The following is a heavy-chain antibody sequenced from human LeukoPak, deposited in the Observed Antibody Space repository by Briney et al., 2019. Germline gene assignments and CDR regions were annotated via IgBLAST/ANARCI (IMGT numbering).Heavy chain of an antibody. CDR1: GFTFSSYS. D-gene: IGHD2-2*01. J-gene: IGHJ4*02. V-gene: IGHV3-21*01. CDR3: ARTYCSSTSCHYYFDY. CDR2: ISSSSYI. Sequence: PGGSLRLSCAASGFTFSSYSMNWVRQAPGKGLEWVSSISSSSYIYYADSVKGRFTISRDNAKNSLYLQMNSLRAEDTAVYYCARTYCSSTSCHYYFDYWGQGTLVTVSS.